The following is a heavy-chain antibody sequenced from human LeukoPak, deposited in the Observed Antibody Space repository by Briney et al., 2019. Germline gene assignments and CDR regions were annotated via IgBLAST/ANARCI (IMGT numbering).Heavy chain of an antibody. CDR3: ARRHYYDTTGPGGDAFDI. Sequence: SETLSLTCAVYGGSFSGYFWSWVRQPPGKGLEWIGEINHSGSTNYNPSLKSRVTISVDTSKNQFSLKLSSMTAADTAVYYCARRHYYDTTGPGGDAFDIWGQGTMVTVSS. CDR2: INHSGST. V-gene: IGHV4-34*01. J-gene: IGHJ3*02. CDR1: GGSFSGYF. D-gene: IGHD3-22*01.